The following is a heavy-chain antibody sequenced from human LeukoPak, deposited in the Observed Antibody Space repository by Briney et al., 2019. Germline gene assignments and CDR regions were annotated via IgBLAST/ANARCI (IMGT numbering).Heavy chain of an antibody. CDR1: GGSFSGYY. CDR3: ARGQRIRYFDWPPKGDRFDP. V-gene: IGHV4-34*01. J-gene: IGHJ5*02. Sequence: PSETLSLTCAVYGGSFSGYYWGWIRQPTGKGREWLGEINHSGSTNYNPSLKSRVTISVETSKNQFSLKLSSVTAADTAVYYCARGQRIRYFDWPPKGDRFDPWGQGTLVTVSS. D-gene: IGHD3-9*01. CDR2: INHSGST.